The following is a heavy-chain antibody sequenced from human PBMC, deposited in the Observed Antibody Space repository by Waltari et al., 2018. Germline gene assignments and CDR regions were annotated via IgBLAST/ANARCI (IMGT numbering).Heavy chain of an antibody. D-gene: IGHD6-19*01. V-gene: IGHV4-39*07. J-gene: IGHJ4*02. CDR2: IYYSGST. CDR3: ASGGGYTNGWDY. Sequence: QPLLQESGPGLVKPSETLSLTCSVSGGPISSRNYYWGWIRQPPGKGLDWIGSIYYSGSTYYNSSLKSRVTISLETSKNQFSLKLSSVTAADTAVYFCASGGGYTNGWDYWGQGTLVTVSS. CDR1: GGPISSRNYY.